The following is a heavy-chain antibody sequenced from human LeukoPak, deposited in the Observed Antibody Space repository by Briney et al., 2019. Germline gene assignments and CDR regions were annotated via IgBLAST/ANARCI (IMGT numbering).Heavy chain of an antibody. CDR3: VRNFDSYNAFDV. V-gene: IGHV4-31*03. J-gene: IGHJ3*01. CDR1: GGSITIGGYY. CDR2: ICYNGNT. D-gene: IGHD3-22*01. Sequence: SQPLSLTCTVSGGSITIGGYYWSWIRQHPGKGLEWIGYICYNGNTYYNPSLKSRLTISGDTSENQFSLKLSSVTAADTAVYYCVRNFDSYNAFDVWGQGTMVTVSS.